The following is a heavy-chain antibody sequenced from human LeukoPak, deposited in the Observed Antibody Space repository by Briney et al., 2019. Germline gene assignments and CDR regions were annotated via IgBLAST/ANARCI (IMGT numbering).Heavy chain of an antibody. CDR3: ARDPAINVHMFRGVNNWFDP. CDR1: GYTFTTYG. V-gene: IGHV1-18*01. Sequence: ASVKVSCTASGYTFTTYGISWVRQAPGQGLDRMGWISAYNGNTNYAQKLQGRVTMTTDTSTSTAYMELRSLRSDDTAVYYCARDPAINVHMFRGVNNWFDPWGQGTLVTVSS. J-gene: IGHJ5*02. D-gene: IGHD3-10*01. CDR2: ISAYNGNT.